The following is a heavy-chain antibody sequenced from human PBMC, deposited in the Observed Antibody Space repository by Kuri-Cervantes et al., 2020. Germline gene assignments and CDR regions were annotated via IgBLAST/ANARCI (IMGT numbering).Heavy chain of an antibody. J-gene: IGHJ4*02. CDR3: ARDGFGSYYDSSGYYLDY. CDR1: GYTFTSYG. Sequence: SVKVSCKASGYTFTSYGISWVRQAPGQGLEWMGGIIPIFGTANYAQKFQGRVIMTRDTSTSTVYMELSSLRSEDTAVYYCARDGFGSYYDSSGYYLDYWGQGTLVTVSS. D-gene: IGHD3-22*01. CDR2: IIPIFGTA. V-gene: IGHV1-69*05.